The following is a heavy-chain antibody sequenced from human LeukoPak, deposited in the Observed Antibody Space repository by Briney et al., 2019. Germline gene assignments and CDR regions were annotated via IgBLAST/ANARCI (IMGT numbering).Heavy chain of an antibody. J-gene: IGHJ5*02. D-gene: IGHD3-3*01. CDR3: ARLLLRSRGWFDP. V-gene: IGHV3-21*01. Sequence: GALXLSCAASGFTFSSYSMNWVRQAPGKGLEGVACISSSSSYIYYADSVKGRFTISRDNAKNSLYLQMNSLRAEDTAVYYCARLLLRSRGWFDPWGQGTLVTVSS. CDR1: GFTFSSYS. CDR2: ISSSSSYI.